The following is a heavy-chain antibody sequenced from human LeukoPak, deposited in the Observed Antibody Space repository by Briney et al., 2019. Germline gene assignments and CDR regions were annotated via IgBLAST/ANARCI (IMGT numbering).Heavy chain of an antibody. Sequence: GGSLRLSCAASGFTVSGTYMDWVRQAPGKGLEWASVIYGGGGTVYADSVKGRFTISRDNSKNSLRTEDSAVYYCARDRAGTLSWVEFDLWGQETLVTVSS. D-gene: IGHD3-10*01. J-gene: IGHJ5*02. CDR2: IYGGGGT. V-gene: IGHV3-53*05. CDR3: ARDRAGTLSWVEFDL. CDR1: GFTVSGTY.